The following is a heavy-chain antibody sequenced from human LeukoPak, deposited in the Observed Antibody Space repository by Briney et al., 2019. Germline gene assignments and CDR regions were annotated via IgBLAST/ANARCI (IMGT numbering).Heavy chain of an antibody. CDR1: GYTFTSYA. CDR3: ARYSRTFGGVIDY. CDR2: INAGNGNT. V-gene: IGHV1-3*01. Sequence: ASVKVSCKASGYTFTSYAMHWVRQAPGQRLEWMGWINAGNGNTKYSQKFQGRVTITRDTSASTAYMELSSLRSEDTAVYYCARYSRTFGGVIDYWGQGTLVTVSS. D-gene: IGHD3-16*02. J-gene: IGHJ4*02.